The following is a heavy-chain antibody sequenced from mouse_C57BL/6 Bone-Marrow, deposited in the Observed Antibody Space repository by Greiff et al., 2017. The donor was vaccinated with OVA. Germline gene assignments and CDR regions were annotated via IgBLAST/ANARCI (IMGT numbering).Heavy chain of an antibody. D-gene: IGHD4-1*01. CDR3: ARELLRAY. V-gene: IGHV1-19*01. Sequence: EVKLVESGPVLVKPGASVKMSCKASGYTFTDYYMNWVKQSHGKSLEWIGVINPYNGGTSYNQKFKGKATLTVDKSSSTAYMELNSLTSEDSAVYYCARELLRAYWGQGTLVTVSA. J-gene: IGHJ3*01. CDR2: INPYNGGT. CDR1: GYTFTDYY.